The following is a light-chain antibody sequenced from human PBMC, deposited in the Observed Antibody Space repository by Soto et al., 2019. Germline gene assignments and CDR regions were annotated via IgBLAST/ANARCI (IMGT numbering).Light chain of an antibody. Sequence: EIVLTQSPGTLSLSPGERGTLSCRASQSVCSRCLAWYQQKPGQAPSLLIFGASSRATGIPDTFSGSGSGTDFTLTISRLEPDDSAVYYCQHYGRTPWTFGQGTKVEI. V-gene: IGKV3-20*01. J-gene: IGKJ1*01. CDR3: QHYGRTPWT. CDR1: QSVCSRC. CDR2: GAS.